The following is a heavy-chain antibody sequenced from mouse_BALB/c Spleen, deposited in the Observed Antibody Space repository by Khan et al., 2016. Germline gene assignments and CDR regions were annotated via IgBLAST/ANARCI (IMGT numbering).Heavy chain of an antibody. CDR1: GFNIKDTY. D-gene: IGHD2-4*01. J-gene: IGHJ3*01. Sequence: VQLQQSGAELVKPGASVKLSCTASGFNIKDTYIHWVKQRPEQGLEWIGRIDPATDNTKYDPKFQGKATITADTSSNTAYLQLSSLTSEDTAVYYCARGVYDYGFAYWGQGTLVTVSA. CDR3: ARGVYDYGFAY. V-gene: IGHV14-3*02. CDR2: IDPATDNT.